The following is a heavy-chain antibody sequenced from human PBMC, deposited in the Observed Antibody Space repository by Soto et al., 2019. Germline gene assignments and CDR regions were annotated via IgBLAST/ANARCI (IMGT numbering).Heavy chain of an antibody. D-gene: IGHD5-12*01. CDR2: IRSKTNKYAT. CDR1: GFTFSGSA. CDR3: TRPLSGDDYERPLDS. V-gene: IGHV3-73*02. Sequence: EVQLVESGGGLVLPGGSLTLSCAASGFTFSGSAMHWVRQASGKGLEWVGRIRSKTNKYATVYSASVKGRFTISRDDLKKTAYLQMTSLKTEDTAVYYCTRPLSGDDYERPLDSWGQGTLFTVSS. J-gene: IGHJ4*02.